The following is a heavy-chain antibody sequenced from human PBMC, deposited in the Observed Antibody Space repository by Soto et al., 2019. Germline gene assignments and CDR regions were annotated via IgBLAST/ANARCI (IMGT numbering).Heavy chain of an antibody. V-gene: IGHV5-51*01. D-gene: IGHD3-3*01. Sequence: GWSLEICCESSGYTLSNYWIGWGRPVPGEGLGGAAVIYPSDFRTVYSPSLQCQVTISADKYISTAYLQWNSLKASDTAIYSCARHLGYDFWSGYYPYYGMDVWGQGTTVTVSS. J-gene: IGHJ6*02. CDR2: IYPSDFRT. CDR1: GYTLSNYW. CDR3: ARHLGYDFWSGYYPYYGMDV.